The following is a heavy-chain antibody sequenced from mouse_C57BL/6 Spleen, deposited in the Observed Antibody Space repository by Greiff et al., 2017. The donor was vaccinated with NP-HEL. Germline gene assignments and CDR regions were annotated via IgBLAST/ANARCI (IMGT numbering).Heavy chain of an antibody. Sequence: QVQLQQPGAELVKPGASVKLSCKASGYTFTSYWMQWVKQRPGQGLEWIGEIDPSDSYTNYNQKFKGKSTLTVDKSSSTAYMQLSSLTSEDSAVYYCARSSEIYYAMDYWGQGTSVTVSS. CDR3: ARSSEIYYAMDY. J-gene: IGHJ4*01. CDR1: GYTFTSYW. CDR2: IDPSDSYT. V-gene: IGHV1-50*01. D-gene: IGHD3-2*02.